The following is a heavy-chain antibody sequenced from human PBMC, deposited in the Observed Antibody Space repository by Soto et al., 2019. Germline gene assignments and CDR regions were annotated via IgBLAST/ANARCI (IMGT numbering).Heavy chain of an antibody. CDR1: GFTFSSYA. J-gene: IGHJ6*02. CDR2: ISGSGGST. V-gene: IGHV3-23*01. CDR3: AKGVRKLAARAYYGMDV. D-gene: IGHD2-15*01. Sequence: HPGGSLRLSCAASGFTFSSYAMSWVRQAPGKGLEWVSAISGSGGSTYYADSVKGRFTISRDNSKNTLYLQMNSLRAEDTAVYYCAKGVRKLAARAYYGMDVWGQGTTVTVSS.